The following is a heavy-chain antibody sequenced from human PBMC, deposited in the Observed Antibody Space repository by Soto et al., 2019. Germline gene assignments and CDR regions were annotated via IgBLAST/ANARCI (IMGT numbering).Heavy chain of an antibody. Sequence: QVQLVESGGGVVQPGKSLRLSCAASGFRFSSSGMHWVRQAPGKGLEWVAVIIYDGSKKEYADSVKGRFTVSRDNSKDTVYLQMNHLRPEDTGVYYCAKDLHDFASFFFYGMDVWGQGTSVTVSS. CDR2: IIYDGSKK. CDR1: GFRFSSSG. J-gene: IGHJ6*02. D-gene: IGHD2-21*02. CDR3: AKDLHDFASFFFYGMDV. V-gene: IGHV3-30*18.